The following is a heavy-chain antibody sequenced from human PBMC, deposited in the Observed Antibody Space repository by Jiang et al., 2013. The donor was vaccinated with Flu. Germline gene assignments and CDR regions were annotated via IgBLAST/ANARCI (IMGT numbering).Heavy chain of an antibody. CDR2: IFYSGNT. CDR3: ARTLGQQLPHFDC. V-gene: IGHV4-39*07. CDR1: GGSISSSTFY. D-gene: IGHD6-13*01. Sequence: LSLTCTVSGGSISSSTFYWGWIRQPPGKGLEWIGSIFYSGNTFYNPSLKSRVTISADTSQNRFSLKLNSVTAADTAVYYCARTLGQQLPHFDCWGQGTLVAVSS. J-gene: IGHJ4*02.